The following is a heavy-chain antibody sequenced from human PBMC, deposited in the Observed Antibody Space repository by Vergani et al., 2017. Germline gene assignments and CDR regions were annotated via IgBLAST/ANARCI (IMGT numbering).Heavy chain of an antibody. J-gene: IGHJ4*02. D-gene: IGHD4-23*01. CDR2: ISHDGSNK. Sequence: QVQLVESGGGVVQPGRSLRLSCAASRFTFSSYGMHWVRQAPGTGLEWVAVISHDGSNKYYADSVEGRFTISRDNSKNTLYLQMNSLRAEDTAVYYCAKPHGGNSGDNCWGQGTLVTVSS. CDR3: AKPHGGNSGDNC. CDR1: RFTFSSYG. V-gene: IGHV3-30*18.